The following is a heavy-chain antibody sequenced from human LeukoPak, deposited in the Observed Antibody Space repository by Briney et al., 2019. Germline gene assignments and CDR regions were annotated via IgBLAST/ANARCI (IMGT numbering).Heavy chain of an antibody. D-gene: IGHD6-19*01. CDR2: IYHSGSI. J-gene: IGHJ4*02. CDR1: GGSFSSGIHS. CDR3: ARVGQWLDFDY. V-gene: IGHV4-30-2*01. Sequence: SQTLSLTCAVSGGSFSSGIHSWSWVRQPPGKGLEWIGYIYHSGSIYYNPSLKSRVTISVDRSKNHFSLKLNSVTAADTAVYYCARVGQWLDFDYWGQGTLVTVSS.